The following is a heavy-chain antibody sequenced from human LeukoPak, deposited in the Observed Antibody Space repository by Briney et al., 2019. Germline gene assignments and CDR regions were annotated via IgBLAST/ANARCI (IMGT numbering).Heavy chain of an antibody. CDR2: IYHSGST. J-gene: IGHJ4*02. Sequence: SETLSLTCAVSGGSISSSSNWWSWVRQPPGKGLEWIGEIYHSGSTNYNPSLKSRVTISVDKSKNQFSLKLSSVTAADTAVYYCAREPDSRYYFDYWGQGTLVTVSS. D-gene: IGHD3-22*01. V-gene: IGHV4-4*02. CDR1: GGSISSSSNW. CDR3: AREPDSRYYFDY.